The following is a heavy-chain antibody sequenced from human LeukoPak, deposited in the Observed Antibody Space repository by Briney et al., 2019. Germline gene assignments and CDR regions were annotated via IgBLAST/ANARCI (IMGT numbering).Heavy chain of an antibody. CDR2: ITDGDDST. CDR3: AKEIGRYYDSSGYFFHPRTFDY. Sequence: GGSLRLSCAASGCTFSSYAMSWVRQPPGKGLEWVSAITDGDDSTYYADSVKGRFTISRDNSKNTLYLQMNSLRAEDTAVYYCAKEIGRYYDSSGYFFHPRTFDYWGQGTLVTVSS. V-gene: IGHV3-23*01. CDR1: GCTFSSYA. D-gene: IGHD3-22*01. J-gene: IGHJ4*02.